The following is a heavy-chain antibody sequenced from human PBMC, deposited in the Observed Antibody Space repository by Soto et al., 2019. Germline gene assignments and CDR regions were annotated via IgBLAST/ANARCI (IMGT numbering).Heavy chain of an antibody. CDR3: ARDQGYCDGGSCYVFDS. CDR1: GGSISSSNW. D-gene: IGHD2-15*01. CDR2: IYYSGTT. J-gene: IGHJ4*02. Sequence: SETLSLTCAVSGGSISSSNWWSWVRQPPGKGLEWIGEIYYSGTTKYNPSLKSRVTISVDKSKNQFSLKLYSVAAADTAVYYCARDQGYCDGGSCYVFDSWGQGTQVTVSS. V-gene: IGHV4-4*02.